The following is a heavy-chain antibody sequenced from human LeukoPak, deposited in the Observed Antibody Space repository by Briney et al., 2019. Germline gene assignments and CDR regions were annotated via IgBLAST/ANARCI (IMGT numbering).Heavy chain of an antibody. CDR1: GYTCTSYD. CDR2: MNPNSGNT. J-gene: IGHJ5*02. D-gene: IGHD3-3*01. CDR3: AREGGIFGVVINWFDP. V-gene: IGHV1-8*01. Sequence: ASVKVSCKASGYTCTSYDINWVRQATGQGLEWMGWMNPNSGNTGYAQKFQGRVTMTRNTSISTAYMELSSLRSEDTAVCYCAREGGIFGVVINWFDPWGQGTLVTVSS.